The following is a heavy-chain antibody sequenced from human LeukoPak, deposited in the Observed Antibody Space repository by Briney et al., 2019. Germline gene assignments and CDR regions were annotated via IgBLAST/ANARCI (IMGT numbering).Heavy chain of an antibody. CDR3: ARAIAAAWFDP. CDR2: IYYSGST. Sequence: SETLSLTCTGSGGSISSYYWSWIRQPPGKGLEWVGYIYYSGSTNYNPSLKSRVTISVDTSKNQFSLKLSSVTAADTAVYYCARAIAAAWFDPWGQGTLVTVSS. CDR1: GGSISSYY. V-gene: IGHV4-59*01. J-gene: IGHJ5*02. D-gene: IGHD6-13*01.